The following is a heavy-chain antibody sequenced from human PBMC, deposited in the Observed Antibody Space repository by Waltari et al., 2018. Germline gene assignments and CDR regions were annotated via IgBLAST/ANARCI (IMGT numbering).Heavy chain of an antibody. D-gene: IGHD3-10*01. CDR3: RWFRGDPFDY. V-gene: IGHV1-3*01. Sequence: QVQLVQSGAEVKKPGASVKVSCKASGYTFTSYDVHWVRQAPGQRLEWMGWFNAGSANTKYSQKFQGRVSITRDTPASTAYMELSSLRSEDTAVYYCRWFRGDPFDYWGQGTLVSVSS. CDR2: FNAGSANT. J-gene: IGHJ4*02. CDR1: GYTFTSYD.